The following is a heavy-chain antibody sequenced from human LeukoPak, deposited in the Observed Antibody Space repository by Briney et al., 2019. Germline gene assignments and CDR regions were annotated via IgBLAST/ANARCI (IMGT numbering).Heavy chain of an antibody. CDR1: GYTFTGNY. J-gene: IGHJ4*02. Sequence: ASVKVSCKASGYTFTGNYMHWVRQAPGQGLEWMGWINPNSGDTNCAQKFQGRVSMTRDTSINTAYMGLTGLGSDDTAVYFCARIREGYWGQGTLVVVSS. V-gene: IGHV1-2*02. CDR2: INPNSGDT. D-gene: IGHD3-10*01. CDR3: ARIREGY.